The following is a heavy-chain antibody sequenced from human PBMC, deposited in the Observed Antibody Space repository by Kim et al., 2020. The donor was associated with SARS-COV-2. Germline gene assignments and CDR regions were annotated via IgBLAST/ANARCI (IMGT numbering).Heavy chain of an antibody. D-gene: IGHD1-26*01. Sequence: SETLSLTCTVSGGSISSSSYYWGWIRQPPGKGLEWIGSIYYSGSTYYNPSLKSRVTISVDTSKNQFSLKLSSVTAADTAVYYCARHGTRVGATPVGFDYWGQGTLVTVSS. CDR1: GGSISSSSYY. CDR3: ARHGTRVGATPVGFDY. J-gene: IGHJ4*02. V-gene: IGHV4-39*01. CDR2: IYYSGST.